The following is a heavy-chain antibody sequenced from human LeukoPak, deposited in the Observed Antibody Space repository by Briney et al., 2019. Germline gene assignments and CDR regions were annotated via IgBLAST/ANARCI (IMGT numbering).Heavy chain of an antibody. V-gene: IGHV1-2*02. CDR1: GYTFTDYY. J-gene: IGHJ5*02. CDR3: ARGDYDFWSGYYLPAP. D-gene: IGHD3-3*01. Sequence: ASVKVSCKASGYTFTDYYIHWVRQAPGQGLEWMGWINPNSGDTNYAQKFQGRVTMTRDTSISTAYMELSSLRSEDTAVYYCARGDYDFWSGYYLPAPWGQGTLVTVSS. CDR2: INPNSGDT.